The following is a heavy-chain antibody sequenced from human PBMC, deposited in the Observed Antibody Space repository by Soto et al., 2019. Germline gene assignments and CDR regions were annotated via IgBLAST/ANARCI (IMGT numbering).Heavy chain of an antibody. V-gene: IGHV4-39*01. CDR1: GGSISSSSYY. J-gene: IGHJ4*02. CDR2: IYYSGST. Sequence: SETLSLTCTVSGGSISSSSYYWGWIRQPPGKGLEWIGSIYYSGSTYYNPSLKSRVTISVDTSKNQFSLKLSSVTAADTAVYFCATRLPYRGFDYWGQGTLVTVSS. D-gene: IGHD1-26*01. CDR3: ATRLPYRGFDY.